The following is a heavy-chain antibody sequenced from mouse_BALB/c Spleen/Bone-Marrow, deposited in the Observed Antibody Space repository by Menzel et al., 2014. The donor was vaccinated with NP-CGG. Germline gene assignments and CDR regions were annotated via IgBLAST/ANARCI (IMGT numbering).Heavy chain of an antibody. CDR2: IRNKANGYTT. V-gene: IGHV7-3*02. CDR3: ARDRAARATGYYFDY. CDR1: GFTFTDYY. D-gene: IGHD3-1*01. J-gene: IGHJ2*01. Sequence: DVKLVESGGGLVQPGGSLRLSCATSGFTFTDYYMSWVRQPPGKALEWLGSIRNKANGYTTEYSASVKGRFTISRDNSQSILYLQMNPLRAEDSATYYCARDRAARATGYYFDYWGQGTTLTVSS.